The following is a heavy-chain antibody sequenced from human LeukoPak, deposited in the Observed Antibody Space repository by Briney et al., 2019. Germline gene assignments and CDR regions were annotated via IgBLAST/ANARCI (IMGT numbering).Heavy chain of an antibody. Sequence: GGSLRLSCAASGFTFSIYSMNWVRQAPGQGLEWVSSISSSYSYIYYADSVKGRFTISRDNAKNSLYLQMNSLRAEDTAVYYCASGRSAGATTSADYWGQGTLVTVSS. V-gene: IGHV3-21*01. CDR2: ISSSYSYI. J-gene: IGHJ4*02. CDR1: GFTFSIYS. D-gene: IGHD1-26*01. CDR3: ASGRSAGATTSADY.